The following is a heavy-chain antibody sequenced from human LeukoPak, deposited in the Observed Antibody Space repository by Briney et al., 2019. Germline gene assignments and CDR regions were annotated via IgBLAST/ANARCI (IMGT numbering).Heavy chain of an antibody. CDR2: IYSSGST. J-gene: IGHJ3*02. Sequence: NPSETLSLTCTVSGGSISNYYWSWVRQSPGKGLEWIGYIYSSGSTDYNPSLKSRVTISVDTSKNQFSLRLSSVTAADTAVYYCASGGSSSFDAFDIWGQGTMVTVSS. D-gene: IGHD6-13*01. CDR1: GGSISNYY. CDR3: ASGGSSSFDAFDI. V-gene: IGHV4-59*08.